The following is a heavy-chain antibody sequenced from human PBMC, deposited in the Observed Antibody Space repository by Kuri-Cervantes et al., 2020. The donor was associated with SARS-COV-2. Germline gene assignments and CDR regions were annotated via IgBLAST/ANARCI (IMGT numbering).Heavy chain of an antibody. CDR3: ARDDFWSGYYVDY. CDR1: GFTFSAYT. Sequence: GESLKISCAASGFTFSAYTLNWVRQAPGKGLEWVSSITRSSVYISYADSLKGRFTISRDNAKNSLYLQMNSLRAEDTAVYYCARDDFWSGYYVDYWGQGTLVTVSS. V-gene: IGHV3-21*01. J-gene: IGHJ4*02. D-gene: IGHD3-3*01. CDR2: ITRSSVYI.